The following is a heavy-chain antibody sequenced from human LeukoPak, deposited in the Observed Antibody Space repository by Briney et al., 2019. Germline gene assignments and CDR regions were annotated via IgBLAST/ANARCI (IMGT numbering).Heavy chain of an antibody. V-gene: IGHV3-48*03. J-gene: IGHJ6*03. CDR3: ARGLIRHMDV. CDR2: ISSSGSTI. CDR1: GFTFSSYE. D-gene: IGHD3-22*01. Sequence: GGSLRLSCAASGFTFSSYEMNWVRQAPGKGLEWVSYISSSGSTIYYADSVKGRFTIPRDNAKNSLYLQMNSLRAEDTAVYYCARGLIRHMDVWGKGTTVTISS.